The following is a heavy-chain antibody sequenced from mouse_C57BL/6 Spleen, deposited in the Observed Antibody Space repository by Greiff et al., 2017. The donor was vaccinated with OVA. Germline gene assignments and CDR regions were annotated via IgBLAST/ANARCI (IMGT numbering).Heavy chain of an antibody. CDR1: GFTFSSYG. CDR2: ISSGGSYT. J-gene: IGHJ4*01. D-gene: IGHD2-4*01. V-gene: IGHV5-6*01. Sequence: EVHLVESGGDLVKPGGSLKLSCAASGFTFSSYGMSWVRQTPDKRLEWVATISSGGSYTYYPDSVKGRFTISRDNAKNTLYLQMSSLKTEDTAMYDGARQGYEYDENYAMDYWGQGTSVTVSS. CDR3: ARQGYEYDENYAMDY.